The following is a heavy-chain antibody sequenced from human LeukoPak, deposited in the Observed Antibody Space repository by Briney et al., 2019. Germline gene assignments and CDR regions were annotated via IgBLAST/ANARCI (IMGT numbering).Heavy chain of an antibody. J-gene: IGHJ5*02. D-gene: IGHD2-2*01. Sequence: PSQTLSLTCTVSGGSISSGGYYWSWIRQHPGKGLEWIGYIYYSGSTYYNPSLKSRVTISVDTSKNQFSLKLSSVTAADTAVYSCARGACSSTSCYLYNWFDPWGQGTLVTVSS. V-gene: IGHV4-31*03. CDR1: GGSISSGGYY. CDR3: ARGACSSTSCYLYNWFDP. CDR2: IYYSGST.